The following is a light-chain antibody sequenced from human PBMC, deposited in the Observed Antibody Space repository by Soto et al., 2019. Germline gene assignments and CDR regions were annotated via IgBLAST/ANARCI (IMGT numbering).Light chain of an antibody. CDR2: KAS. V-gene: IGKV1-5*03. CDR3: HQYNSYSLP. Sequence: MTRKSCSLSAPVGKKVTITCLASQSINKWMAWYQLKPGKAPQLLIYKASSLESGVPSRFSGSGSGTEFTITINSLQPEDLATYYCHQYNSYSLPFGQRSMV. CDR1: QSINKW. J-gene: IGKJ1*01.